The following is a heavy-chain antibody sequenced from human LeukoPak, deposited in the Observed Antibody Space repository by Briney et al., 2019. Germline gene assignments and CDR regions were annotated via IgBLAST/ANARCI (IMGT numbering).Heavy chain of an antibody. CDR1: GGSISSYY. CDR2: IYYSGST. V-gene: IGHV4-59*08. J-gene: IGHJ4*02. Sequence: SETLSLTCTVSGGSISSYYWSWIRQPPGKGLEWIGYIYYSGSTNYNPSLKSRVTISVDTSKNQFSLKLSSLTAADTAVYYCAGRGIAVADYPYWGQGTLVTVSS. CDR3: AGRGIAVADYPY. D-gene: IGHD6-19*01.